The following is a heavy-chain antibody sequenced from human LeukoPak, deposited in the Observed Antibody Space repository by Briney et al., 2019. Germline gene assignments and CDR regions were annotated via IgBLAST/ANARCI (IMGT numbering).Heavy chain of an antibody. CDR2: ISTYSGNT. D-gene: IGHD3-10*01. J-gene: IGHJ5*01. CDR1: GYTFTNYG. Sequence: ASVKVSCKASGYTFTNYGIIWVRQAPGQGLEWMGWISTYSGNTNYARNLQGRVTMTTDTSTTTAYMELRSLRSDDTAVYYCARGGVTNWLDSWGQGTLVTVSS. V-gene: IGHV1-18*01. CDR3: ARGGVTNWLDS.